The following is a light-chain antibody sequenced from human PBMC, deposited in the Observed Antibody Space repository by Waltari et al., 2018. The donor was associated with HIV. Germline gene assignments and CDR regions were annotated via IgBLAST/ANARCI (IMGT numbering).Light chain of an antibody. CDR2: GAS. J-gene: IGKJ1*01. V-gene: IGKV3D-7*01. Sequence: VLPQSPTILSVSPGERTTSSCRARQRIDTTSLSWYQQKPGQAPRLVIYGASTRASGIPPRFSGSGSGTDFTLTISSLQPEDFASYYCLQDYNLPGAFGQGTRVEIK. CDR1: QRIDTTS. CDR3: LQDYNLPGA.